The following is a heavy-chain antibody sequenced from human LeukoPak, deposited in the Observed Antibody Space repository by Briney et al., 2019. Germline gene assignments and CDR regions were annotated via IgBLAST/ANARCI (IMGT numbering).Heavy chain of an antibody. J-gene: IGHJ5*02. D-gene: IGHD3-9*01. CDR2: ISGSGGST. Sequence: GGSLRLSCAASGFTFSSHAMSWVRQAPGKGLEWVSAISGSGGSTYYADSVKGRFTISRDKSKNTLYLQMNSLRAEDTAVYYCAKDRNYDILTGYNWFDPWGQGTLVTVSS. V-gene: IGHV3-23*01. CDR3: AKDRNYDILTGYNWFDP. CDR1: GFTFSSHA.